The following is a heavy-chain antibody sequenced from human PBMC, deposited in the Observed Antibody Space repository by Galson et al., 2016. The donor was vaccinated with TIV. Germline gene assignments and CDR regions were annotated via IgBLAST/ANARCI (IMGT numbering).Heavy chain of an antibody. CDR3: ASDRNTAFDTYHYYYGMDV. CDR1: GGTFSSYV. J-gene: IGHJ6*02. CDR2: IIPLFRTT. Sequence: SVKVSCKASGGTFSSYVFNWVRLAPGQGLEWMGGIIPLFRTTNYAQKFQGRVTITEDESTNTAYMELNSLRSGDTAVYYCASDRNTAFDTYHYYYGMDVWGQGTTVTVSS. V-gene: IGHV1-69*13. D-gene: IGHD5-18*01.